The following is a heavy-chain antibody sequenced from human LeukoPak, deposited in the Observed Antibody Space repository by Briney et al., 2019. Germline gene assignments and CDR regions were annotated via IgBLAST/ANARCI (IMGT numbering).Heavy chain of an antibody. CDR2: IYKDGRT. D-gene: IGHD3-22*01. CDR1: GFVFSTNY. J-gene: IGHJ4*02. CDR3: AKSLTYYHENSDSI. V-gene: IGHV3-53*01. Sequence: GGSLRLSCAASGFVFSTNYMTWVRQPPGKGLEWVSVIYKDGRTFYTDSVKGRFTISRDNPKNTVYLQMSSLRVEDTAVYYCAKSLTYYHENSDSIWGQGTLVTVSS.